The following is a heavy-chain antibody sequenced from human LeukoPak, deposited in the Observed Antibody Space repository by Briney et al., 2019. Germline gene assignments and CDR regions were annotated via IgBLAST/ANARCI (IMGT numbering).Heavy chain of an antibody. J-gene: IGHJ3*02. V-gene: IGHV3-21*01. CDR3: ARDRVGAVWAFDI. D-gene: IGHD1-26*01. CDR2: ISSSSSYI. CDR1: GFTFSSYS. Sequence: GGSLRLSCAASGFTFSSYSMNWVRQAPGKGLEWVSSISSSSSYIYYADSVKGRFAISRDNAKNSLYLQMNSLRAEDTAVYYCARDRVGAVWAFDIWGQGTMVTVSS.